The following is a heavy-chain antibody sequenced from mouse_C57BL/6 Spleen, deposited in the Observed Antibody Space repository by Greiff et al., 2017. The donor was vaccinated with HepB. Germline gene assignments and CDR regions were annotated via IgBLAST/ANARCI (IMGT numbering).Heavy chain of an antibody. D-gene: IGHD1-1*01. CDR2: INYDGSST. J-gene: IGHJ1*03. Sequence: EVQVVESEGGLVQPGSSMKLSCTASGFTFSDYYMAWVRQVPEKGLEWVANINYDGSSTYYLDSLKSRFIISRDNAKNILYLQMSSLKSEDTATYYCAREHYYGSSYWYFDVWGTGTTVTVSS. V-gene: IGHV5-16*01. CDR3: AREHYYGSSYWYFDV. CDR1: GFTFSDYY.